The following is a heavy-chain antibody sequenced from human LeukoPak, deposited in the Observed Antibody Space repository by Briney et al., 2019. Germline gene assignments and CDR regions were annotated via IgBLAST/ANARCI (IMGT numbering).Heavy chain of an antibody. CDR3: ARGLYYDSSGNRAFDI. V-gene: IGHV4-39*07. CDR2: IYYSGST. J-gene: IGHJ3*02. D-gene: IGHD3-22*01. Sequence: SETLSLTCTVSGGSISSSSYYWGWIRQPPGEGLEWIGSIYYSGSTYYNPSLKSRVTISVDTSKNQFSLKLSSVTAADTAVYYCARGLYYDSSGNRAFDIWGQGTMVTVSS. CDR1: GGSISSSSYY.